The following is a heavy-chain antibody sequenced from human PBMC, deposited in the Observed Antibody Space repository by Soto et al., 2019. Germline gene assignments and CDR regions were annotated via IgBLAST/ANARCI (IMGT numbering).Heavy chain of an antibody. Sequence: QLQLQESGPGLVKPSETLSLTCTVSGGSISSSSYYWGWIRQPPGKGLEWIGSIYYSGSTYYNPSLKSRVTISVDTSKNQFALKLGSVTAADTAVYYCARHIQGSPLTPDAFDIWGQGTMVTVSS. V-gene: IGHV4-39*01. CDR1: GGSISSSSYY. CDR3: ARHIQGSPLTPDAFDI. D-gene: IGHD2-21*01. J-gene: IGHJ3*02. CDR2: IYYSGST.